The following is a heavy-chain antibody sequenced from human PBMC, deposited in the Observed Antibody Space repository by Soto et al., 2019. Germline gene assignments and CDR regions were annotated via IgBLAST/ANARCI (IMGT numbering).Heavy chain of an antibody. J-gene: IGHJ6*02. Sequence: SETLSLTCTVSGGSISSGGYYWSWIRQHPGKGLEWIGYIYYSGSTNYNPSLKSRVTISIDTAKNQFSLKLSSVTAADKAVDYFARFSVAHVRGTYNFGMDVSAQGPTVTVSS. CDR2: IYYSGST. D-gene: IGHD3-16*01. CDR1: GGSISSGGYY. CDR3: ARFSVAHVRGTYNFGMDV. V-gene: IGHV4-61*08.